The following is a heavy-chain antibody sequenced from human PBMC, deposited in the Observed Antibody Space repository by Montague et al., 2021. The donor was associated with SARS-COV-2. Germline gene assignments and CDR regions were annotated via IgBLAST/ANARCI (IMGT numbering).Heavy chain of an antibody. V-gene: IGHV4-31*03. D-gene: IGHD5-18*01. J-gene: IGHJ4*02. CDR2: VYYTGRT. CDR3: ARDRYGHFDY. Sequence: TLSLTCSVSGDPISRAGYFWTWIRHHPTEGLEWIGYVYYTGRTDYNPSLKSRVSMSIDTSRNQFSLKMSSVTAADTAVYYCARDRYGHFDYWGQGTLVSGSS. CDR1: GDPISRAGYF.